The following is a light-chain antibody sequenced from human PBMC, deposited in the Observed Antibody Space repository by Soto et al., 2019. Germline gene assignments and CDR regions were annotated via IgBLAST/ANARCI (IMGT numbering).Light chain of an antibody. CDR1: QNIGSR. Sequence: DIQMTQSPSTLSVSVGDRVTITCRASQNIGSRLAWYQQKLGKAPKLLIYEASTLDTGVPSRFSGSGSGTEFTLTISSLQPDDFANYFGQQYNSYNTFGQGTKLEIE. CDR3: QQYNSYNT. CDR2: EAS. V-gene: IGKV1-5*03. J-gene: IGKJ2*01.